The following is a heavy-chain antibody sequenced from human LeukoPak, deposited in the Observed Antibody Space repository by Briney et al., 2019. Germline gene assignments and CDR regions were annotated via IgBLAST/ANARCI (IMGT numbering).Heavy chain of an antibody. Sequence: GGSLRLSCAASGFTFDSYHMSWVRQAPGKGLEWVSGTSASGGRTYYADSVKGRFTISRDNSKNTLYLQMNSLRAEDTAVYYCTLTLVRGRLYGMDVWGEGTTVTVSS. J-gene: IGHJ6*04. D-gene: IGHD3-10*01. CDR3: TLTLVRGRLYGMDV. CDR2: TSASGGRT. CDR1: GFTFDSYH. V-gene: IGHV3-23*01.